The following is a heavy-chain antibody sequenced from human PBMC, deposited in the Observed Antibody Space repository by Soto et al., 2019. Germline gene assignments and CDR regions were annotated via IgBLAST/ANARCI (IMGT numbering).Heavy chain of an antibody. CDR3: AKDRGITMVREVMKAVDY. D-gene: IGHD3-10*01. CDR1: GFTFSSYA. CDR2: ISGSGGST. V-gene: IGHV3-23*01. J-gene: IGHJ4*02. Sequence: EVQLLESGGGLVQPGGSLRLSCAASGFTFSSYAMSWVRQAPGKGLEWVSAISGSGGSTYYADSVKGRFTISRDNSKNTLYLQMNSLRAEDTAVYYCAKDRGITMVREVMKAVDYWGQGTLVTVSS.